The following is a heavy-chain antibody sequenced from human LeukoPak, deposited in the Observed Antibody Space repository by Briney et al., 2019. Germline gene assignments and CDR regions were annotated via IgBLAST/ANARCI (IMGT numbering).Heavy chain of an antibody. D-gene: IGHD3-10*01. V-gene: IGHV4-59*01. CDR1: GGSISSY. Sequence: SETLSLTCTVSGGSISSYWSWIRQSPGKGLEWIGYIYFTGTTNYNPSLKSRLTISIDTSRNQFSLKLSSATAADTAIYYCVNGGSYLTRWGQGTLVTVSS. CDR3: VNGGSYLTR. CDR2: IYFTGTT. J-gene: IGHJ4*02.